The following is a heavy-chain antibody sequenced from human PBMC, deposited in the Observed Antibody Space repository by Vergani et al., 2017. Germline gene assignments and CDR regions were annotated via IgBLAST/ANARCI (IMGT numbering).Heavy chain of an antibody. J-gene: IGHJ4*02. Sequence: QVQLQESGPGLVKPSQTLSLTCTVSGGSISSGDYHWSWICQPPGKGPEWIGYIYYSGSTYYNPSLKSRVTISVDTSKNQFSLKLSSVTAADTAVYYCARGAQYCSSTSCYTSPFDYWGQGTLVTVSS. CDR2: IYYSGST. D-gene: IGHD2-2*02. V-gene: IGHV4-30-4*08. CDR1: GGSISSGDYH. CDR3: ARGAQYCSSTSCYTSPFDY.